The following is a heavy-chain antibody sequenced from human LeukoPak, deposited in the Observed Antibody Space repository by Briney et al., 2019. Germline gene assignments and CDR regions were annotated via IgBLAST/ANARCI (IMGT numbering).Heavy chain of an antibody. CDR1: GDSITSGSYY. CDR3: ARRRRGGGATTDY. D-gene: IGHD1-26*01. V-gene: IGHV4-61*10. Sequence: SETLSLTCTVSGDSITSGSYYWSWIRQPAGEGLEWIGEINHSGSTNYNPSLKSRVTISVDTSKNQFSLKLSSVTAADTAVYYCARRRRGGGATTDYWGQGTLVTVSS. J-gene: IGHJ4*02. CDR2: INHSGST.